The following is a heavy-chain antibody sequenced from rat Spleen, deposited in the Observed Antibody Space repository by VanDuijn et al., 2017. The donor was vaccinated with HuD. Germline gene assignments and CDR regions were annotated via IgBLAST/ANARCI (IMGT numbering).Heavy chain of an antibody. D-gene: IGHD1-12*02. V-gene: IGHV5-7*01. CDR1: GFTFSDYG. CDR3: ARREYYDGSYYHWFAY. J-gene: IGHJ3*01. CDR2: ISYDGSST. Sequence: EVQLVESGGGLVQPGRSLKLSCAASGFTFSDYGMAWVRQSPKKGLEWVATISYDGSSTYYRDSVKGRFTISRDNAKSTLYLQMDSLRSEDTATYCCARREYYDGSYYHWFAYWGQGTLVTVSS.